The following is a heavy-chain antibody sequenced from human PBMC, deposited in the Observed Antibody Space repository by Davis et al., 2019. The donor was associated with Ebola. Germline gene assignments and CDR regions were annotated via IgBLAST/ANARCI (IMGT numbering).Heavy chain of an antibody. J-gene: IGHJ6*02. D-gene: IGHD3-3*01. CDR1: GFAFSSYS. Sequence: PGGSLRLSCAASGFAFSSYSMNWVRQAPGKGLEWVSVIYSGGSTYYADSVKGRFTISRDNSKNTLYLQMNSLRAEDTAVYYCARVKEWLLYYYYYYGMDVWGQGTTVTVSS. V-gene: IGHV3-66*01. CDR2: IYSGGST. CDR3: ARVKEWLLYYYYYYGMDV.